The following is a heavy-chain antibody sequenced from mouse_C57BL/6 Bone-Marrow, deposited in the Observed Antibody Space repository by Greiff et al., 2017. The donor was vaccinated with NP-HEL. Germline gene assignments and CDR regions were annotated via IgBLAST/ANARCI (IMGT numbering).Heavy chain of an antibody. CDR3: ARGHYYGSSYDWYFDV. D-gene: IGHD1-1*01. Sequence: ESGPGLVKPSQSLSLTCSVTGYSITSGYYWNWIRQFPGNKLEWMGYISYDGSDNYNPSLKNRISITRDTSKNQFFLKLNSVTTEDTATYYCARGHYYGSSYDWYFDVWGTGTTVTVSS. V-gene: IGHV3-6*01. CDR2: ISYDGSD. J-gene: IGHJ1*03. CDR1: GYSITSGYY.